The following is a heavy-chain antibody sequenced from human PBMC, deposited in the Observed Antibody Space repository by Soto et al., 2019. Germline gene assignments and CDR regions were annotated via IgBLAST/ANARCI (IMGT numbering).Heavy chain of an antibody. CDR1: GGSISSGGYY. D-gene: IGHD2-15*01. Sequence: PSETLSLTCTVSGGSISSGGYYWSWIRQHPGKGLEWIGYIYYSGSTYYNPSLKSRVTISVDTSKNQFSLKLGSVTAADTAVYYCARDHYCSGGSCHRWFDPWGQGTLVTVSS. J-gene: IGHJ5*02. V-gene: IGHV4-31*03. CDR3: ARDHYCSGGSCHRWFDP. CDR2: IYYSGST.